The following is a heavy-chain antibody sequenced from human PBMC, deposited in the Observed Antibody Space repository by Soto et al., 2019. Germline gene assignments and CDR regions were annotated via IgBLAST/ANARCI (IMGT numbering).Heavy chain of an antibody. CDR2: ISSDGGT. CDR3: ARDVIAVAGSADY. D-gene: IGHD6-19*01. Sequence: HPGGSLRLSCAASAFTVRSNYMSWVRQAPGKGLEWVSAISSDGGTYYTDSVKGRFTISRDISKNTLYLQMNSLTAEDTAVYYCARDVIAVAGSADYWGQGTLVTVSS. V-gene: IGHV3-53*01. CDR1: AFTVRSNY. J-gene: IGHJ4*02.